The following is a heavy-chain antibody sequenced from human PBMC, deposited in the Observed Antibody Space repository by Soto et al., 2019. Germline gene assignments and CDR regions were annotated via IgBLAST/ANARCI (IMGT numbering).Heavy chain of an antibody. Sequence: QVQLVQSGAEVKKPGASVKVSCKASGYTFTSYYIHWVRQAPGQGLEWMGIINPSGGSTSYAQKFQGRVTIPRDTSTSTVYMELSSLRSEDTAVYYCARGSVAGRRFDYWGQGTLVTVSS. D-gene: IGHD6-19*01. CDR1: GYTFTSYY. CDR2: INPSGGST. J-gene: IGHJ4*02. CDR3: ARGSVAGRRFDY. V-gene: IGHV1-46*01.